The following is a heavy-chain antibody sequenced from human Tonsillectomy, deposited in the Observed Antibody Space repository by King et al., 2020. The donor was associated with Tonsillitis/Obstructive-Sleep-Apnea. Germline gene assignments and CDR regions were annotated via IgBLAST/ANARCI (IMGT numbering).Heavy chain of an antibody. CDR1: GFPFGDYY. CDR3: ARDVPGQLVNFDV. V-gene: IGHV3-11*05. CDR2: ISTSSSYT. J-gene: IGHJ4*02. Sequence: VQLVESGGGLVKPGGSLRLSCAASGFPFGDYYMSWIRQAPGKGLEWVSYISTSSSYTDYADSVKGRFTISRDNAKGSLYLQMNSLRAEDTGVYYCARDVPGQLVNFDVWGQGTLVTVSS. D-gene: IGHD6-6*01.